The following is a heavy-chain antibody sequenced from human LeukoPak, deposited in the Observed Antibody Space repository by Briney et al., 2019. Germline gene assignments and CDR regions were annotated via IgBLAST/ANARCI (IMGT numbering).Heavy chain of an antibody. V-gene: IGHV1-46*03. CDR2: INPSGGST. D-gene: IGHD3-3*01. CDR1: GYTFTSYY. CDR3: AAFWSGYPLDFDY. Sequence: GASVNVSCKASGYTFTSYYMHWVRQAPGQGLEWMGIINPSGGSTSYAQKFQGRVTMTRDTSTSTVYMELSSLRSEDTAVYYCAAFWSGYPLDFDYWGQGTLVTVSS. J-gene: IGHJ4*02.